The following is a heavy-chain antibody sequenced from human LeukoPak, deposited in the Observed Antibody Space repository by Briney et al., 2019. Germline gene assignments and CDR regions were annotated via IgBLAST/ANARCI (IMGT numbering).Heavy chain of an antibody. CDR3: ARVDSSWYYFDY. CDR1: GSTFSSYW. D-gene: IGHD6-13*01. CDR2: INSDGSST. J-gene: IGHJ4*02. Sequence: GGSLRLSCAASGSTFSSYWMHWVRQAPGKGLVWVSRINSDGSSTSYADSVKGRFTISRDNAKNTLYLQMNSLRAEDTAVYYCARVDSSWYYFDYWGQGTLVSVSS. V-gene: IGHV3-74*01.